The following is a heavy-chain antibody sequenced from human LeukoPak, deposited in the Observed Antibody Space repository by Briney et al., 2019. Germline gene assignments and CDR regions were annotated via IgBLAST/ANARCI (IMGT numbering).Heavy chain of an antibody. J-gene: IGHJ5*02. CDR2: IYYSGST. Sequence: SETLSLTCTVSGGSISSSSYYWGWIRQPPGKGLEWIGSIYYSGSTYYNPSLKSRVTISVDTSKNQFSLKLSSVTAADTAVYYCARVGSVEMATITHNWFAPWGQGTRVTVSS. V-gene: IGHV4-39*01. CDR1: GGSISSSSYY. D-gene: IGHD5-24*01. CDR3: ARVGSVEMATITHNWFAP.